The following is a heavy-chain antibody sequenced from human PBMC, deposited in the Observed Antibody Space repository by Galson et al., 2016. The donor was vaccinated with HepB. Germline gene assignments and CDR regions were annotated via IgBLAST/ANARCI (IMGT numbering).Heavy chain of an antibody. V-gene: IGHV3-48*01. CDR2: ISRTSQTI. Sequence: SLRLSCAVSGFSFSSYSMNWVRQAPGKGLEWVSYISRTSQTIYYADSVKGRFTISRDNAKNSLYLQMDSLRAEDTAVYYCARVRWLEALDYWGQGTLVTVSS. CDR3: ARVRWLEALDY. D-gene: IGHD6-19*01. J-gene: IGHJ4*02. CDR1: GFSFSSYS.